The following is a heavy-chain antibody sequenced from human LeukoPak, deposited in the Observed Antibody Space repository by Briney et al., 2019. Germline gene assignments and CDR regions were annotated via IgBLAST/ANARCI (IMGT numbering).Heavy chain of an antibody. CDR1: GFIFDDYA. CDR2: ISWNSGSI. D-gene: IGHD3-22*01. J-gene: IGHJ4*02. CDR3: AKGFIVVVITNYFDY. Sequence: PGGSLRLSCAASGFIFDDYAIHWVRQAPGKGLEWVSGISWNSGSIGYADSVKGRFTISRDNAKNSLYLQMNSLRAEDTAVYYCAKGFIVVVITNYFDYWGQGTLVTVSS. V-gene: IGHV3-9*01.